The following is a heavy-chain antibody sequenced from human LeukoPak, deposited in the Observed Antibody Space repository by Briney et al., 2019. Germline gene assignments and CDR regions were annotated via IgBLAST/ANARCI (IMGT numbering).Heavy chain of an antibody. V-gene: IGHV3-53*05. J-gene: IGHJ4*02. CDR2: IYSGGET. CDR3: ARAGGYTYDFDY. Sequence: PGGSLRLSCAVSGFTVLNNYMSWVRQAPGKGLEWISLIYSGGETFYADSVKGRITISRDTSENMVYLQINGLRFDDTAVYYCARAGGYTYDFDYWGQGTLVTVSS. CDR1: GFTVLNNY. D-gene: IGHD3/OR15-3a*01.